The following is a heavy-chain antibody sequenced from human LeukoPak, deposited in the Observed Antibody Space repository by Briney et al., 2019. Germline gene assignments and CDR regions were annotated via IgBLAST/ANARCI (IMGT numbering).Heavy chain of an antibody. Sequence: ASVKVSCKASGYTFTSYGISWVRQAPGQGLEWMGWINAYNGYTNYEQRLQGRVTMTTDTSTSTAYMELRSLRSDDTAVYYCARVAAAGEFDYWGQGILATVSS. D-gene: IGHD6-13*01. CDR2: INAYNGYT. J-gene: IGHJ4*02. CDR3: ARVAAAGEFDY. CDR1: GYTFTSYG. V-gene: IGHV1-18*01.